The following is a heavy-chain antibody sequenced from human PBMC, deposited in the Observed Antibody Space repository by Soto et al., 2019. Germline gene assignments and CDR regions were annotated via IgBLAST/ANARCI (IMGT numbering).Heavy chain of an antibody. CDR1: GGSVSSGSYY. V-gene: IGHV4-39*07. J-gene: IGHJ5*02. CDR3: ARDGVLLWLGELPKGISWFDP. CDR2: IYHSGST. D-gene: IGHD3-10*01. Sequence: SETLSLTCTVSGGSVSSGSYYWSWIRQPPGKGLEWIGSIYHSGSTYYNPSLKSRVTISVDTSKNQFSLKLSSVTAADTAVYYCARDGVLLWLGELPKGISWFDPWGQGTLVTVSS.